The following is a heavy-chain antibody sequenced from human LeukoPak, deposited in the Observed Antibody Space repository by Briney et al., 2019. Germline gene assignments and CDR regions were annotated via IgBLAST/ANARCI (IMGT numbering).Heavy chain of an antibody. J-gene: IGHJ5*02. V-gene: IGHV3-48*03. D-gene: IGHD2-15*01. CDR2: ISSSGSTI. CDR3: AREVMGYCSGGSCSLLRRWFDP. Sequence: PGGSLRLSCAASGFTFSSYEMNWVRQAPGKGLEWVSYISSSGSTIYYADSVKGRFTISRDNAKNSLYLQMNSLRAEDTAVYYCAREVMGYCSGGSCSLLRRWFDPWGQGTLVTVPS. CDR1: GFTFSSYE.